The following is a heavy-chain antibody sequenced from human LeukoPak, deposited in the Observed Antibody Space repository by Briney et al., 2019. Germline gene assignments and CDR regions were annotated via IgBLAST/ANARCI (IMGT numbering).Heavy chain of an antibody. Sequence: GASVKVSCKASGYTFTSCGISWVRQAPGQGLEWMGWISAYNGNTNYAQKLQGRVTMTTDTSTSTAYMELRSLRSDDTAVYYCARDHERSSYYDSSGYYDYWGQGTLVTVSS. CDR1: GYTFTSCG. CDR2: ISAYNGNT. D-gene: IGHD3-22*01. CDR3: ARDHERSSYYDSSGYYDY. V-gene: IGHV1-18*01. J-gene: IGHJ4*02.